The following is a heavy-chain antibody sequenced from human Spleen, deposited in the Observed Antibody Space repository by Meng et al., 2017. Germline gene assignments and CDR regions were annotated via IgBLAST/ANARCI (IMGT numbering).Heavy chain of an antibody. CDR1: GGSITSGSYY. Sequence: SETLSLTCTVSGGSITSGSYYWSWLRPPAGKGLEWIGRIYISGSTNYNPSLKSRATISVDTSKNQFSLKLSSVTAADTAVYYCARGGDYYDSSGHYFDYWGQGTLVTVSS. D-gene: IGHD3-22*01. J-gene: IGHJ4*02. V-gene: IGHV4-61*02. CDR2: IYISGST. CDR3: ARGGDYYDSSGHYFDY.